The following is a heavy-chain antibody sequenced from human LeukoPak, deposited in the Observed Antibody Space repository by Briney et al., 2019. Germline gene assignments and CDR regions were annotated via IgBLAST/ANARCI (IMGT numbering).Heavy chain of an antibody. D-gene: IGHD3-9*01. Sequence: ASVKVSCKVSGYTRTELSMHWVRQAPGKGLEWMGGFGPEDGETIYAQKFQGRVTMTEDTSADTAYMELSSLRSEDTAVYYCATGGSAFDWLPYYFDYWGQGTLVTVSS. CDR3: ATGGSAFDWLPYYFDY. CDR1: GYTRTELS. CDR2: FGPEDGET. J-gene: IGHJ4*02. V-gene: IGHV1-24*01.